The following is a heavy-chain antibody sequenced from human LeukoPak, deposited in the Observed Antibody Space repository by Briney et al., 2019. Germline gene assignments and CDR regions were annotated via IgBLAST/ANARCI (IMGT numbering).Heavy chain of an antibody. CDR1: GFTFDRYT. D-gene: IGHD3-22*01. Sequence: PGGSLRLSCAASGFTFDRYTIHWVRQAPEKGLELVSLIGRGDNNRYYADSVRGRFTISRDNSKNSLYLQMNSLRTEDTALYYCAKDYYDSSGYSVDYWGQGTLVTVSS. J-gene: IGHJ4*02. CDR3: AKDYYDSSGYSVDY. V-gene: IGHV3-43*01. CDR2: IGRGDNNR.